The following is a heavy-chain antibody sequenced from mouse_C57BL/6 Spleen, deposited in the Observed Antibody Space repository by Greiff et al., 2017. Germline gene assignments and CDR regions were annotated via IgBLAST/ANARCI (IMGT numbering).Heavy chain of an antibody. CDR3: ANGDGDVDLDY. V-gene: IGHV1-58*01. Sequence: VQLKQSGAELVRPGSSVKLSCKTSGYTFTSYGINWVKQRPGQGLEWIGYIYIGNGYTEYNEKFKGKATLTSDTSSSTAYMQLSSLTSEDSAVYSCANGDGDVDLDYWGKGTTVTVSS. D-gene: IGHD2-3*01. CDR1: GYTFTSYG. J-gene: IGHJ4*01. CDR2: IYIGNGYT.